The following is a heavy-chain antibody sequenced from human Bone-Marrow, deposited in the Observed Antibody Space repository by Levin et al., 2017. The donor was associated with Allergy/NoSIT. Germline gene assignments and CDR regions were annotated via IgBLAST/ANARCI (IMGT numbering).Heavy chain of an antibody. Sequence: PGGSLRLSCAASGFTFSTYNMNWVRQAPGKGLEWVSSINTGGNDIFYADSVRGRFTISRDNAKNSLYLQMNNLRAEDTAVYYCARGWSVADYWGQGTLVTVSS. J-gene: IGHJ4*02. CDR3: ARGWSVADY. D-gene: IGHD6-19*01. CDR1: GFTFSTYN. CDR2: INTGGNDI. V-gene: IGHV3-21*01.